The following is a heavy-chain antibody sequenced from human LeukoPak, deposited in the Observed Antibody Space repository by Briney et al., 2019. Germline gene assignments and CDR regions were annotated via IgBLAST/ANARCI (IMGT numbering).Heavy chain of an antibody. V-gene: IGHV4-59*12. CDR1: GGSISGYY. CDR3: AGDTYGRDY. CDR2: IYYSGST. D-gene: IGHD3-10*01. Sequence: PSETLSLTCSVSGGSISGYYWSWIRQPPGQGLEWIGYIYYSGSTNYNPSLKSRVTLSVDTSKNQFSLRLSSVTAADTAVYYCAGDTYGRDYWGQGTLVTVSS. J-gene: IGHJ4*02.